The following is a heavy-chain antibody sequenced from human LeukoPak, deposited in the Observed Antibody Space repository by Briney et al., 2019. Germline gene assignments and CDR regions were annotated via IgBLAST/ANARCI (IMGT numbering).Heavy chain of an antibody. CDR3: ASPDSSGYYAFDI. V-gene: IGHV4-4*02. CDR1: GGSISSSNW. CDR2: IYHSGST. Sequence: SETLSLTCAVSGGSISSSNWWSWVRQPPGKGLEWIGEIYHSGSTNYNPSLKSRVTISVDKSKNQFSLKLSSVTAADTAVYYCASPDSSGYYAFDIWGQGTMVTVSS. J-gene: IGHJ3*02. D-gene: IGHD3-22*01.